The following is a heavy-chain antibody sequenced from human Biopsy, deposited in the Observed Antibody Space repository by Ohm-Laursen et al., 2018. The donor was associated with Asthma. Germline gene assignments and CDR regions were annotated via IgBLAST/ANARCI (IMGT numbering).Heavy chain of an antibody. V-gene: IGHV1-69*13. CDR2: IMIVFGTT. CDR3: ARCQVGYSSGWSLLLKKIYYTGMDV. J-gene: IGHJ6*02. D-gene: IGHD6-19*01. CDR1: GGMFGNYA. Sequence: SVKLSCKASGGMFGNYAISWVRQAPGLWLEWLGGIMIVFGTTNYAQKCQGRVTITADESTSTAFMEVTSLRSEDTAIYYCARCQVGYSSGWSLLLKKIYYTGMDVWGQGTAVTVSS.